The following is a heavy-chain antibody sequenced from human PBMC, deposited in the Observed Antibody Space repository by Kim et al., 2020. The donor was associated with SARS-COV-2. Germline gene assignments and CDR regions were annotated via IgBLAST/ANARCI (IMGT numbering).Heavy chain of an antibody. CDR2: ISSSSSYI. Sequence: GGSLRLSCAASGFTFSSYSMNWVRQAPGKGLEWVSSISSSSSYIYYADSVKGRFTISRDNAKNSLYLQMNSLRAEDTAVYYCASSIAVAGTRGSDYWGQGTLVTVSS. CDR3: ASSIAVAGTRGSDY. D-gene: IGHD6-19*01. V-gene: IGHV3-21*01. J-gene: IGHJ4*02. CDR1: GFTFSSYS.